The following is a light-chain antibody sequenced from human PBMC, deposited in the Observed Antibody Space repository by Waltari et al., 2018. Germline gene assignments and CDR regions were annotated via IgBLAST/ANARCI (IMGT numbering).Light chain of an antibody. CDR3: QQRLSWPPLT. J-gene: IGKJ4*01. V-gene: IGKV3-11*02. CDR2: DAS. CDR1: RTVDIY. Sequence: EIVLTQSPATLSLSPGERATRSCRARRTVDIYFAWYQQKPGQTPRLLIYDASNRASGVPPRCSGSGSGREFTLTISSLEPEDFAVYYCQQRLSWPPLTFGGGTKVEIK.